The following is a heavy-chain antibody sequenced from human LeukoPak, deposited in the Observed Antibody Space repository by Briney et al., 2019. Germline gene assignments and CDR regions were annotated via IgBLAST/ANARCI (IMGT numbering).Heavy chain of an antibody. CDR3: ARGPGYCSSTSCYEFDY. J-gene: IGHJ4*02. D-gene: IGHD2-2*01. Sequence: PSETLSLTCTVSGGSISSGGYYWSWIRQHPGKGLEWIGYIYYSGSTYYNPSLKSRVTISVHTSKNQFSLKLSSVTAADTAVYYCARGPGYCSSTSCYEFDYWGQGTLVTVSS. CDR2: IYYSGST. CDR1: GGSISSGGYY. V-gene: IGHV4-31*03.